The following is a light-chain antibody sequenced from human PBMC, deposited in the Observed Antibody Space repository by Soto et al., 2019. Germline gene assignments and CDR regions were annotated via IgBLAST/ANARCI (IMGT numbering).Light chain of an antibody. CDR1: DSNIGSNS. CDR2: YNN. J-gene: IGLJ1*01. V-gene: IGLV1-47*02. CDR3: AAWDASLSACV. Sequence: VLTQPPSASGTAGQVVTISCSGGDSNIGSNSVYWYQHLPRMAPKLLIYYNNQRPSGVPDRFSGSRSGTSASLAIVGLRSEDEAVYYCAAWDASLSACVFGKGTKVTV.